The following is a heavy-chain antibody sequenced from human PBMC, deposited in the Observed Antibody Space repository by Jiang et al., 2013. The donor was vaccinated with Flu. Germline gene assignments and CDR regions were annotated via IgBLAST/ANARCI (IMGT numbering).Heavy chain of an antibody. CDR3: ASPLHSPLGYCSSTSCLGDYYYYGMDV. Sequence: SGYSFTSYWISWVRQMPGRGLEWMGRIDPSDSYTNYSPSFQGHVTISADKSISTAYLQWSSLKASDTAMYYCASPLHSPLGYCSSTSCLGDYYYYGMDVWGQGTTVTVSS. CDR2: IDPSDSYT. D-gene: IGHD2-2*01. J-gene: IGHJ6*02. CDR1: GYSFTSYW. V-gene: IGHV5-10-1*01.